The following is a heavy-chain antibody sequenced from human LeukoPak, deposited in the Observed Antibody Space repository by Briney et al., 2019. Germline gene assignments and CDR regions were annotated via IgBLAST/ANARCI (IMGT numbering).Heavy chain of an antibody. D-gene: IGHD4-11*01. CDR1: GFTASSNY. V-gene: IGHV3-53*01. CDR2: IYSGGST. CDR3: ARSVPDYTRFDY. J-gene: IGHJ4*02. Sequence: PGGSLRLSCAASGFTASSNYMSWVRQAPGKGLEWVSVIYSGGSTYYADSVKGRFTISRDNSKNTLYLQMNSLRAEDTAVYYCARSVPDYTRFDYWGQGALVTVSS.